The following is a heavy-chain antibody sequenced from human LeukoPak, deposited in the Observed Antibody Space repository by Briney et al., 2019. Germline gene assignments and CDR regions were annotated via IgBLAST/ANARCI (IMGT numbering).Heavy chain of an antibody. CDR2: IIPIFGTA. D-gene: IGHD2-15*01. Sequence: SVKVSCKASGGTFSSYTISWVRQAPGQGLEWMGGIIPIFGTANYAQKFQGRVTVTADESTSTAYMELSSLRSEDTAVYYCASAATTIYYYYYVMDVWGQGTTVTVSS. J-gene: IGHJ6*02. CDR1: GGTFSSYT. V-gene: IGHV1-69*13. CDR3: ASAATTIYYYYYVMDV.